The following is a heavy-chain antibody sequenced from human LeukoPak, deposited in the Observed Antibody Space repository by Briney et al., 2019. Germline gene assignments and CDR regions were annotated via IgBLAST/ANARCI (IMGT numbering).Heavy chain of an antibody. Sequence: PSETLSLTCAVYIDSFSNYHWNWICHTPAKGKEWMWDVNESGGTNISPSLRSRVILSVDTSKNQFSLKLISVTVADTAIYYCARGQGATVTQVGKNWFDPWGQGTRVTVSS. D-gene: IGHD1-26*01. J-gene: IGHJ5*02. V-gene: IGHV4-34*01. CDR3: ARGQGATVTQVGKNWFDP. CDR1: IDSFSNYH. CDR2: VNESGGT.